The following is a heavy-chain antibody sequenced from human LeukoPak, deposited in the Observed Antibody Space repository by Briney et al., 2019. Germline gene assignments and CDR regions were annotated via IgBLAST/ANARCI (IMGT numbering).Heavy chain of an antibody. CDR2: IYYSGST. D-gene: IGHD2-15*01. V-gene: IGHV4-39*07. CDR3: ARCRPLGYCSGGSCSNSVGSDY. Sequence: PSETLSLTCTVSGGSISSYYWGWIRQPPGKGLNWIGSIYYSGSTYYNPSLKSRVTISVDTSRDQFSLKLSSVTAADTAVYYCARCRPLGYCSGGSCSNSVGSDYWGQGTLVTVSS. J-gene: IGHJ4*02. CDR1: GGSISSYY.